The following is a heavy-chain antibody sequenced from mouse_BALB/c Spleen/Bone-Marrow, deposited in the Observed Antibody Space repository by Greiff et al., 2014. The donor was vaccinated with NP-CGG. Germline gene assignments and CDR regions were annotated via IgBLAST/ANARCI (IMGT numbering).Heavy chain of an antibody. D-gene: IGHD1-1*02. J-gene: IGHJ2*01. CDR1: GYTFTSYW. CDR2: INPNTGYP. V-gene: IGHV1-7*01. Sequence: VQRVESGAELAKPGASVKMSCKASGYTFTSYWMHWVKQRPGQGLEWIGYINPNTGYPEYNQKFKDKATLTADKSSSTAYMQLSSLTSEDSAVYYCTRRFTTVVTTGDYWGQGTTLTVSS. CDR3: TRRFTTVVTTGDY.